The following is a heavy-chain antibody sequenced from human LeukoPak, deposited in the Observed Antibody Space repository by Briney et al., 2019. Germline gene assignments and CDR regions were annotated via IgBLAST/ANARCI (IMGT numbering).Heavy chain of an antibody. CDR1: GYTFTSYA. CDR3: ARDRYGDGFAHLDY. CDR2: ITPSGGT. Sequence: ASVKVSCKASGYTFTSYAIHWVRQAPGQGLEWMGWITPSGGTNYPQKFQGRVAITWDTSITTAYMDLSRLTSDDTAVYYCARDRYGDGFAHLDYWGQGTLVTVSS. V-gene: IGHV1-2*02. J-gene: IGHJ4*02. D-gene: IGHD5-24*01.